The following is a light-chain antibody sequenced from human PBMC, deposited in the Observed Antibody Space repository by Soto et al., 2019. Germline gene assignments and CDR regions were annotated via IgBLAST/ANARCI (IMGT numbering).Light chain of an antibody. V-gene: IGLV1-47*01. CDR1: SSNVGGNY. CDR2: RND. CDR3: AAWDDSLRGHV. Sequence: QPVLTQAPSASGTPGQRVTISCSGSSSNVGGNYVYWYQQFPGTAPRLLIYRNDQRPSGVPDRFSGSKSGTSASLAISGLRSDDEADYHCAAWDDSLRGHVFGGGTKVTVL. J-gene: IGLJ3*02.